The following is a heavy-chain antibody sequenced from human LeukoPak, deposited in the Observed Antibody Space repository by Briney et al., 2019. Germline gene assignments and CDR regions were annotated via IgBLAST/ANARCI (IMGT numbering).Heavy chain of an antibody. CDR1: GFTFSSYS. V-gene: IGHV3-21*01. J-gene: IGHJ6*03. D-gene: IGHD4-23*01. CDR3: ARDMGGNSRNYYYYYMDV. CDR2: ISSSSSYI. Sequence: GGSLRLSCAASGFTFSSYSMNWVRQAPGKGLEWVSSISSSSSYIYYADSVKGRFTISRDNAKNSLYLQMNSLRAEDTAVYYCARDMGGNSRNYYYYYMDVWGKGTTVTVSS.